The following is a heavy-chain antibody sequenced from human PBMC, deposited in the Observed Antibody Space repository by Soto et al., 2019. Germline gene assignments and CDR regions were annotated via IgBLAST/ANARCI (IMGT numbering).Heavy chain of an antibody. CDR3: ARDRPGSFYVMDV. V-gene: IGHV3-30*19. Sequence: GSLRLSCAGSGFTFSSYGFHWVRQAPGKGLESVTVISYDGSEKYYSDSVKGRFTISRDNSKNTLYLQMNSLRTEDTAVYFCARDRPGSFYVMDVWGQGTTVTVSS. CDR2: ISYDGSEK. D-gene: IGHD3-10*02. J-gene: IGHJ6*02. CDR1: GFTFSSYG.